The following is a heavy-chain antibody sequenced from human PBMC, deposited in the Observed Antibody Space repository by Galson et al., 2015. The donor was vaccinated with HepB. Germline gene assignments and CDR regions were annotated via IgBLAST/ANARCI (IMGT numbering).Heavy chain of an antibody. V-gene: IGHV3-48*03. Sequence: SLRLSCAASGFTFSSYKMNWVRQAPGKGLEWLSYVSSSGSTIYYADSVKGRFTISRDNAKNSLYLQMNSLRAEDTAVYYCAREYSYGFHFDYWGQGTLVTVSS. CDR1: GFTFSSYK. CDR3: AREYSYGFHFDY. J-gene: IGHJ4*02. D-gene: IGHD5-18*01. CDR2: VSSSGSTI.